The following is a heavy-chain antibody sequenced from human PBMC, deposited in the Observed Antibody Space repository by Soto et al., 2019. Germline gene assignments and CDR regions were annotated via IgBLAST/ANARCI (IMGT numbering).Heavy chain of an antibody. V-gene: IGHV3-30-3*01. CDR3: AGTSSLQWYYMDV. CDR1: GFTFSSYA. CDR2: ISYDGSNK. Sequence: PGGSLRLSCAASGFTFSSYAMHWVRQAPGKGLEWVAVISYDGSNKYYADSVKGRFTISRDNSKNTLYLQMNSLRAEDTAVYYCAGTSSLQWYYMDVWDKGTTVTVSS. J-gene: IGHJ6*03. D-gene: IGHD1-7*01.